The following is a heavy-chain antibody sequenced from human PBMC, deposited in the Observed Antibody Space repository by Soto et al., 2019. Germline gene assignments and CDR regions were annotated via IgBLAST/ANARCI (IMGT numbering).Heavy chain of an antibody. D-gene: IGHD3-10*01. CDR3: ARGITIGAAPDKNYFDS. CDR1: GGSFSGYY. V-gene: IGHV4-34*01. Sequence: KPSEPLSLTCAVYGGSFSGYYWTWIRQPPGRGLELIGEINHSGSTYSNPSLKSRVAISVDTSKNQFSLKLRSVTAADTAVYYCARGITIGAAPDKNYFDSWGQGTLVTVSS. CDR2: INHSGST. J-gene: IGHJ4*02.